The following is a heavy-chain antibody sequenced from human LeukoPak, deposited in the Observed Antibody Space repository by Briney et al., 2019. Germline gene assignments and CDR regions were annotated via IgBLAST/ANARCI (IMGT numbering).Heavy chain of an antibody. J-gene: IGHJ6*02. Sequence: GRSLRLSCAASGFTFSSYGMHWVRQAPGKGLEWVAVISYDGSNKYYADSVKGRFTISRDNSKNTLYLQMNSLRAEDTAVYCCAKEPHRGIWQQLADYYYYGMDVWGQGTTVTVSS. V-gene: IGHV3-30*18. D-gene: IGHD6-13*01. CDR3: AKEPHRGIWQQLADYYYYGMDV. CDR1: GFTFSSYG. CDR2: ISYDGSNK.